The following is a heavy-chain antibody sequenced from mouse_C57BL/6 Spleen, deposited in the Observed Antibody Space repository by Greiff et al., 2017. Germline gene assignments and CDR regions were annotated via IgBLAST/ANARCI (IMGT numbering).Heavy chain of an antibody. CDR1: ISLCTSGMGL. V-gene: IGHV8-2*01. J-gene: IGHJ2*01. CDR3: WREPSYDSSPYYFDY. CDR2: WNNNNY. D-gene: IGHD1-1*01. Sequence: QQSQPLSLACSFSGISLCTSGMGLSWLRKPSGKALEWLASIWNNNNYYNPSLKSRLTISKETSNCQVFLKLTIVETADSATYYGAWREPSYDSSPYYFDYWGQGTTLTVSS.